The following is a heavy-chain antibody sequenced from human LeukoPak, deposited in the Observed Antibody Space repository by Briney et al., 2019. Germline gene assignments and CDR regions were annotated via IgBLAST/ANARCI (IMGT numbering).Heavy chain of an antibody. V-gene: IGHV4-34*01. Sequence: SETLSLTCAVYGGSFSGYYWSWIRQPPGKGLEWIGEISHSGSTNYNPSLKSRVTISVDTSKNQFSLKLSSVTAADTAVYYCARLRRRVTYFDYWGQGTLVTVSS. CDR2: ISHSGST. J-gene: IGHJ4*02. CDR3: ARLRRRVTYFDY. D-gene: IGHD2-21*02. CDR1: GGSFSGYY.